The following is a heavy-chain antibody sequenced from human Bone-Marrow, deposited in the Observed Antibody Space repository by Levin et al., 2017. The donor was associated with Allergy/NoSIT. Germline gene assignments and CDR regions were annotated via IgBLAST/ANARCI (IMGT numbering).Heavy chain of an antibody. CDR2: IYYSGST. J-gene: IGHJ4*02. V-gene: IGHV4-39*01. Sequence: SSETLSLTCTVSGGSISSDHHYWAWIRQPPGKGLEWIGSIYYSGSTYYNPSLKSRVTISVDTSKNQFALKLNSVTAADTAVYYCAGDGGSSSWSYWGQGTLVTVSS. D-gene: IGHD6-13*01. CDR1: GGSISSDHHY. CDR3: AGDGGSSSWSY.